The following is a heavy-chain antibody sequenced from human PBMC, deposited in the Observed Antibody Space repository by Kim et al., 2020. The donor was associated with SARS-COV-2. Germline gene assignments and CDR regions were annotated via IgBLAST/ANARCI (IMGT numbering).Heavy chain of an antibody. D-gene: IGHD3-22*01. CDR3: ARSSGYLDPFDI. CDR2: LYYGGST. V-gene: IGHV4-59*08. Sequence: SETLSLTCTVSGVPISSYRWSWIRQPPGKGLEWLGYLYYGGSTNYNPSLRSRVTISVDTSQNQCSLKLSSVTAADTAVYYCARSSGYLDPFDIWGQGTM. CDR1: GVPISSYR. J-gene: IGHJ3*02.